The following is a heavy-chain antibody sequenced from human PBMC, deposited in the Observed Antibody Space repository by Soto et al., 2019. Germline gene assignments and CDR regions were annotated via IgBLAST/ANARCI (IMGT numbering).Heavy chain of an antibody. CDR1: GGSFSGYY. CDR2: INHSGST. Sequence: QVQLQQWGAGLLKPSETLSLTCAVYGGSFSGYYWSWIRQPQGKGLGWIGEINHSGSTNYNPSLNRGVFISVDPSQNKLSLMLSSVTAADAAAYYCAGVTGRYYYGMDVWGQGTTVTVSS. J-gene: IGHJ6*02. D-gene: IGHD2-21*02. CDR3: AGVTGRYYYGMDV. V-gene: IGHV4-34*01.